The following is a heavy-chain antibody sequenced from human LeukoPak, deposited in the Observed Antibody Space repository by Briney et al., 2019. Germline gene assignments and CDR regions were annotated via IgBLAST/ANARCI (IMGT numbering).Heavy chain of an antibody. D-gene: IGHD5-24*01. V-gene: IGHV4-34*01. CDR1: GGSFSGYY. Sequence: SSETLSLTCAVYGGSFSGYYWSWIRQPPGKGLEWIGEINHSGSTNYNPSLKSRVTISVDTSKNQFSLKLSSVTAADTAVYYCARGQRWLQPPVYFQHWGQGTLVTVSS. CDR3: ARGQRWLQPPVYFQH. J-gene: IGHJ1*01. CDR2: INHSGST.